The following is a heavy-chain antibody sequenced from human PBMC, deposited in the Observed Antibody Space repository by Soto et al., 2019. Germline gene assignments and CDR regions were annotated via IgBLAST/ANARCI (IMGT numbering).Heavy chain of an antibody. D-gene: IGHD2-2*01. Sequence: QVQLVESGGGVVQPGRSLRLSCAASGFTFSSYGMHWVRQAPGKGLEWVAVIWYDGSNKYYADSEKGRFTISRDNSKNPLYLQMSSLRAEDTAVYYCARLGSTSTRGDIDYWGQGTLVTVSS. V-gene: IGHV3-33*01. J-gene: IGHJ4*02. CDR3: ARLGSTSTRGDIDY. CDR2: IWYDGSNK. CDR1: GFTFSSYG.